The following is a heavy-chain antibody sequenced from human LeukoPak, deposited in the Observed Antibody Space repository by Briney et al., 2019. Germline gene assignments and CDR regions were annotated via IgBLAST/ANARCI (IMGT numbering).Heavy chain of an antibody. Sequence: ASVKVSCKASGYTFTSYGSSWVRQAPGQGLEWMGWISAYNGNTNYAQKLQGRVTMTTDTSTSTAYMELRRMRSVYTAVYYSVSDGIRRSNYALDYWGQGKLFTVSS. J-gene: IGHJ4*02. CDR1: GYTFTSYG. CDR3: VSDGIRRSNYALDY. CDR2: ISAYNGNT. D-gene: IGHD4-11*01. V-gene: IGHV1-18*01.